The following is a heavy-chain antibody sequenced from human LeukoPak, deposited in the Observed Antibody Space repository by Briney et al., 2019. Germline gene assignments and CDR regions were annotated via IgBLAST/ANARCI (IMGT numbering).Heavy chain of an antibody. CDR1: GFTFSSFE. Sequence: GGSLRLSCAASGFTFSSFEMNWVRQAPGKGLEWVSSISSSSSYIYYADSVKGRFTISRDNAKNSLYLQMNSLRAEDTAVYYCARDLGYCSGTSCYVAAFDIWGQGTMVTVSS. CDR2: ISSSSSYI. V-gene: IGHV3-21*01. D-gene: IGHD2-2*01. J-gene: IGHJ3*02. CDR3: ARDLGYCSGTSCYVAAFDI.